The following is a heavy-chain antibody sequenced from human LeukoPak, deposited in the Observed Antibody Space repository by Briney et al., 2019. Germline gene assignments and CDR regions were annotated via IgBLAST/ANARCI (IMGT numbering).Heavy chain of an antibody. CDR1: GGSISSSSYY. J-gene: IGHJ4*02. CDR2: IYYSGRT. Sequence: PSETLSLTCTVSGGSISSSSYYWGWIRQPPGKGLEWIGTIYYSGRTYYNPSLKGRVTISIDTSKNQFSLKLSSVTAADTAVYYCARRGRNYAFDLWGQGTPVTVSS. D-gene: IGHD4-11*01. V-gene: IGHV4-39*01. CDR3: ARRGRNYAFDL.